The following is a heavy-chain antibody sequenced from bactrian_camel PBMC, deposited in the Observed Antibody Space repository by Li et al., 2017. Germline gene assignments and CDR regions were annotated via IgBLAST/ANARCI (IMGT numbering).Heavy chain of an antibody. V-gene: IGHV3S1*01. CDR2: TDTGGGTN. CDR1: GFTFSSLW. J-gene: IGHJ4*01. D-gene: IGHD8*01. CDR3: ATSTGFWALQY. Sequence: HVQLVESGGGLVQPGGSLRLSCAASGFTFSSLWMYWVRQAPGKGLEWVSSTDTGGGTNYYVDSVKGRFTISRDNAKNTVYLQMNSLKFEDTAVYYCATSTGFWALQYWGEGTQVTVS.